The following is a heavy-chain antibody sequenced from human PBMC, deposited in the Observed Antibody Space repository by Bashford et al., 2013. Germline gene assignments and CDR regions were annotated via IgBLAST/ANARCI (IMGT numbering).Heavy chain of an antibody. CDR2: IDTSGNYI. Sequence: GGPLRLSCAASGFTFSSYSMNWVRQAPGKGLEWVAYIDTSGNYIHYADSVKGRFTISRDNADNSLYLQMNNVRAEDTALYYCARDANDYGYSSSWYSHWGQGTQVTVSS. D-gene: IGHD2-2*01. CDR3: ARDANDYGYSSSWYSH. CDR1: GFTFSSYS. J-gene: IGHJ4*02. V-gene: IGHV3-21*01.